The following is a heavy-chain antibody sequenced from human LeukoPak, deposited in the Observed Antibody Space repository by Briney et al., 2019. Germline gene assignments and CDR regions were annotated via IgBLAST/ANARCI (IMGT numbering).Heavy chain of an antibody. D-gene: IGHD1-26*01. CDR1: GGSISSYY. CDR2: IYYSGST. Sequence: SETLSLTCTVSGGSISSYYWSWIRQPPGKGLEWVGYIYYSGSTNYNPSLKSRVTISVDTSKNQFSLKLSSVTAADTAVYYCARSVGSERDFDYWGQGTLVTVSS. J-gene: IGHJ4*02. CDR3: ARSVGSERDFDY. V-gene: IGHV4-59*01.